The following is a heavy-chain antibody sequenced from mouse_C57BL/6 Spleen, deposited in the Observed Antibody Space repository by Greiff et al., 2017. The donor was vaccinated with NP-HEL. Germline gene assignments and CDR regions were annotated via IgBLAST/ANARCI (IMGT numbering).Heavy chain of an antibody. CDR2: ISGGGGNT. J-gene: IGHJ4*01. CDR3: ARHYGSSPYYYAMDY. CDR1: GFTFSSYT. V-gene: IGHV5-9*01. D-gene: IGHD1-1*01. Sequence: EVKLVESGGGLVKPGGSLKLSCAASGFTFSSYTMSWVRQTPEKRLEWVATISGGGGNTYYPDSVKGRFTISRDNAKNTLYLQMSSLRSEDTALYYCARHYGSSPYYYAMDYWGQGTSVTVSS.